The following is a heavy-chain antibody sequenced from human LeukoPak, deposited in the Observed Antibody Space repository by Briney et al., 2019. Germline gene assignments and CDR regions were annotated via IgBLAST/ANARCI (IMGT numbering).Heavy chain of an antibody. V-gene: IGHV1-69*04. D-gene: IGHD4-23*01. CDR3: ARDDGFDYGGNSIPLDY. CDR2: IIPILGIA. Sequence: SVKVSCKASGGTFSSYAISWVRPAPGQGLEWMGRIIPILGIANYAQKFQGRVTITADKSTSTAYMELSSLRSEDTAVYYCARDDGFDYGGNSIPLDYWGQGTLVTVSS. CDR1: GGTFSSYA. J-gene: IGHJ4*02.